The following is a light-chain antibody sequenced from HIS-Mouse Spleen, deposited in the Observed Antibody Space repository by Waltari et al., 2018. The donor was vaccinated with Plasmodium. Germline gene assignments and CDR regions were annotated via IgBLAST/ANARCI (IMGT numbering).Light chain of an antibody. V-gene: IGKV3-15*01. J-gene: IGKJ3*01. Sequence: EIVMTPSPATPSVSPGERATLSCRASQSVSSNLAWYQQKPGQAPRLLIYGASTRATGIPARFSGSGSGTEFTLTISSLQSEDFAVYYCQQYNNWSFTFGPGTKVDIK. CDR3: QQYNNWSFT. CDR1: QSVSSN. CDR2: GAS.